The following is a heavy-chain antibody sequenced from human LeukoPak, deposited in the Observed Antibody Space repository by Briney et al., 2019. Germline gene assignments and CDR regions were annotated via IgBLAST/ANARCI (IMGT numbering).Heavy chain of an antibody. CDR1: GYTFTGYG. CDR3: ARDGYYYGSGSYYNVGY. J-gene: IGHJ4*02. CDR2: ISAYNGNT. D-gene: IGHD3-10*01. V-gene: IGHV1-18*01. Sequence: ASVKVSCKASGYTFTGYGISWVRQAPGQGLEWMGWISAYNGNTNYAQKLQGRVTMTTDTSTSTAYMELRSLRSDDTAVYYCARDGYYYGSGSYYNVGYWGQETLVTVSS.